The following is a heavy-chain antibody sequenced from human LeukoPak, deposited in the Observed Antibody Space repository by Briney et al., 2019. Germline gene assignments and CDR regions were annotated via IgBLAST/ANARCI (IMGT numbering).Heavy chain of an antibody. CDR3: ARLDSGDHGNIPH. CDR1: GGSLSPYY. Sequence: SETLSLACTVSGGSLSPYYWTWIRQPPGKGLEWIGYIYHTGTTRYNPSLNSRVTISVETSKNQFSLRLNSVTAADTAIYYCARLDSGDHGNIPHWGQGALVTVSS. V-gene: IGHV4-59*08. J-gene: IGHJ1*01. D-gene: IGHD1-26*01. CDR2: IYHTGTT.